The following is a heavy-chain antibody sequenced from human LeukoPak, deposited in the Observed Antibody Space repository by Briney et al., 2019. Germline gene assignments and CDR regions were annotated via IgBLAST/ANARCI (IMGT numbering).Heavy chain of an antibody. V-gene: IGHV3-20*04. CDR1: GFTFSSYE. CDR2: INWNGGSR. Sequence: GGSLRLSCAASGFTFSSYEMSWVRQAPGKGLEWVSGINWNGGSRGYADSVKGRFTISRDNAKNFLYLRMNSLRVEDTALYYCARGIDSGYDYFDYWGQGTLVTVSS. J-gene: IGHJ4*02. CDR3: ARGIDSGYDYFDY. D-gene: IGHD5-12*01.